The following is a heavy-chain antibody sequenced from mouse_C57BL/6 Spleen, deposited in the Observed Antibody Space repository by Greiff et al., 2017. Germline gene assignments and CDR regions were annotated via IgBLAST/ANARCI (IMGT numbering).Heavy chain of an antibody. V-gene: IGHV1-39*01. J-gene: IGHJ2*01. CDR1: GYSFTDYN. D-gene: IGHD2-4*01. CDR3: APFYYDYEYYFDY. CDR2: INPNYGTT. Sequence: EVQLQQSGPELVKPGASVKISCKASGYSFTDYNMNWVKQSNGKSLEWIGEINPNYGTTSYNQKFKGKATLTVDQSSSTAYMQLNSLTSADAAVYCCAPFYYDYEYYFDYWGQGTTLTVSS.